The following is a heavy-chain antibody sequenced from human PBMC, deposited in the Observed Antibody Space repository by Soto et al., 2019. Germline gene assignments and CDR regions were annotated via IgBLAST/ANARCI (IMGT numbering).Heavy chain of an antibody. V-gene: IGHV3-48*01. CDR3: VRDDRWAFDI. D-gene: IGHD3-22*01. Sequence: ELQLVESGGGLVQPGGSLRVSCAASGFIFRSYAFNWIRQAPGKGLEWVSYISVGGGSIFYADSVKGRFTISRDDGQNSVYLQMNTLRGEDTAVYYCVRDDRWAFDIWGRGTMVTVSS. CDR1: GFIFRSYA. CDR2: ISVGGGSI. J-gene: IGHJ3*02.